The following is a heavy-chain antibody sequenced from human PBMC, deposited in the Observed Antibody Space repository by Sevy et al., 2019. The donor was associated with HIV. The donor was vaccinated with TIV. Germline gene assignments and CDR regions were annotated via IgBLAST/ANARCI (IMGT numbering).Heavy chain of an antibody. Sequence: GGSLRLSCAASGFSFGDYDMHWVRQLSGKGLEWVSSIGTAGDTYYLGSVEGRFTISREKATNSVYLQMRSLRAGDTATDSCVRGSPSRSEILLGSSNADNWYCDLWGRGTLVTVSS. D-gene: IGHD2-15*01. CDR1: GFSFGDYD. J-gene: IGHJ2*01. V-gene: IGHV3-13*01. CDR2: IGTAGDT. CDR3: VRGSPSRSEILLGSSNADNWYCDL.